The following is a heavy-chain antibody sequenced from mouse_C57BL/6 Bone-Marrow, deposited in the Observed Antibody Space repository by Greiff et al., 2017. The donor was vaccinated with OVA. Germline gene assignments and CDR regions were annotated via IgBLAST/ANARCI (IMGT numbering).Heavy chain of an antibody. CDR3: AYVGFAY. CDR2: ISSGSSTI. CDR1: GFTFSDYG. Sequence: DVQLVESGGGLVKPGGSLKLSCAASGFTFSDYGMHWVRQAPGQGLEWVAYISSGSSTIYYADTVKGRFTISRDNAKNTLFLQMTRLRSEDTAMYYCAYVGFAYWGQGTLVTVSA. V-gene: IGHV5-17*01. J-gene: IGHJ3*01.